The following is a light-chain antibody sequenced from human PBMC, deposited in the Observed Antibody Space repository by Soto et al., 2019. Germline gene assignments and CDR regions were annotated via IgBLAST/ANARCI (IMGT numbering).Light chain of an antibody. CDR2: KAS. Sequence: DIQIAQSPSTVSSSAAESFTIICRASQTISSWLAWYQQKGGQAPKLLISKASILDSGVPSRFSGSGSGTDFTLTISSLQPEDFATYYCQQLNSYPITFGQGTRLEIK. CDR1: QTISSW. V-gene: IGKV1-5*03. J-gene: IGKJ5*01. CDR3: QQLNSYPIT.